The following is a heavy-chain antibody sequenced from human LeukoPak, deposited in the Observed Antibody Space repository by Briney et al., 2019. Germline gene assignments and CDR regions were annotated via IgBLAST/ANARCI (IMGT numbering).Heavy chain of an antibody. CDR2: IGTAGDT. Sequence: GGSLRLSCAASGFTFSNYDMHWVRQATGKGLEWVSAIGTAGDTYYPGSVRGRFTMSRENAKNSLYLQMNSLAAGDTAVYYCARGANTHFDYWGQGILVTVSS. CDR1: GFTFSNYD. J-gene: IGHJ4*02. D-gene: IGHD1-26*01. V-gene: IGHV3-13*04. CDR3: ARGANTHFDY.